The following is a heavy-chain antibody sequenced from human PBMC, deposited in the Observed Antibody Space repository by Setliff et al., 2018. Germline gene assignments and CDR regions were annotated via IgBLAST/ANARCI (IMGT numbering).Heavy chain of an antibody. V-gene: IGHV4-61*09. CDR3: ARATGFGELFL. D-gene: IGHD4-17*01. J-gene: IGHJ4*02. CDR1: GDSISRGSYY. CDR2: IYTRGST. Sequence: PSETLSLTCNVSGDSISRGSYYWSWIRQPAGKGLEWIGQIYTRGSTNENPSLKSRVTISVDTSKNQVFLRLTSVTAADTAVYYCARATGFGELFLWGQGTLVTVSS.